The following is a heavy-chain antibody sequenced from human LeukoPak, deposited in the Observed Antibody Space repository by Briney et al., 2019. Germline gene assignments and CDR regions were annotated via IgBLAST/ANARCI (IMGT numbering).Heavy chain of an antibody. CDR3: ARATAENDH. CDR2: INPKTGGT. V-gene: IGHV1-2*02. J-gene: IGHJ4*02. Sequence: GASVKVSCKASGYTFTGYYMHWVRQAPGQGLERMGWINPKTGGTSYAQKFQGRVTMTRDTSISTINMELTRLTSDDTAVYYCARATAENDHWGQGTLVTVSS. D-gene: IGHD1-14*01. CDR1: GYTFTGYY.